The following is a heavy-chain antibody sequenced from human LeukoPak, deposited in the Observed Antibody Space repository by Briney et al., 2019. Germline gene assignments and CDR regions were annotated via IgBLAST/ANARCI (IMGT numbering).Heavy chain of an antibody. J-gene: IGHJ4*02. D-gene: IGHD6-13*01. Sequence: SETLSLTCTVSGGSISSYYWSWIRQPPGKGLEWIGYIYYSGSTNYNPSLKSRVTISVDTSKNQFSLKLSSVTAADTAVYYCARGVAAAPFDYWGQGTLVTVSS. CDR1: GGSISSYY. V-gene: IGHV4-59*01. CDR2: IYYSGST. CDR3: ARGVAAAPFDY.